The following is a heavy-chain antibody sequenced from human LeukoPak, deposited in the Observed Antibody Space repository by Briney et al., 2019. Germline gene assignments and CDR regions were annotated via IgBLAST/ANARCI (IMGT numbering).Heavy chain of an antibody. D-gene: IGHD2-15*01. CDR2: ISSVGTTI. CDR1: GFTFSGFE. Sequence: GGSLRLSCAACGFTFSGFEMNCVRQAPGKGLEWVSYISSVGTTIYYADSVKGRFTISRDNAKNSLYLQMNSLRAEDTAIYYCARCSGGYYFDYWGKGTLVTVSS. CDR3: ARCSGGYYFDY. J-gene: IGHJ4*02. V-gene: IGHV3-48*03.